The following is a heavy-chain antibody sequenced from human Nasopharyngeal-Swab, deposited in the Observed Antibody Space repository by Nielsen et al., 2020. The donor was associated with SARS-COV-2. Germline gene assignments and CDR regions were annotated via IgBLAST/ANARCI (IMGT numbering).Heavy chain of an antibody. V-gene: IGHV7-4-1*02. Sequence: ASVKVSCKTSGYTFTNYAMNWVRRAPGQGLEWMGWINTNTGNPTYAQGFTGRFVFSLDTSVSTAYLQISSLKAEDTAVYYCARLSSGYYDYYFDYWGQGTLVTVSS. CDR2: INTNTGNP. J-gene: IGHJ4*02. CDR3: ARLSSGYYDYYFDY. D-gene: IGHD3-22*01. CDR1: GYTFTNYA.